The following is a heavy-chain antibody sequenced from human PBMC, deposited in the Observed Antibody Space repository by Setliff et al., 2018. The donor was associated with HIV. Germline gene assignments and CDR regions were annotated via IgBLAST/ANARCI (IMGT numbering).Heavy chain of an antibody. CDR1: GGSISNYY. Sequence: PSETLSLTCTVSGGSISNYYWSWIRQSPGRALEWIGYIYSSGSTIYNPSLKSRVTIELATPKIQISLRLTSVTAADTAVYYCARVWLHNDGDKPRFDPWGQGILVTVSS. D-gene: IGHD5-12*01. CDR2: IYSSGST. J-gene: IGHJ5*02. V-gene: IGHV4-59*08. CDR3: ARVWLHNDGDKPRFDP.